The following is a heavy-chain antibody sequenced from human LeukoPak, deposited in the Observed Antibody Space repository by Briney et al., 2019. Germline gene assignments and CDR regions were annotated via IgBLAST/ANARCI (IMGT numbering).Heavy chain of an antibody. J-gene: IGHJ6*02. CDR1: GYTFMKYG. D-gene: IGHD1-26*01. Sequence: ASVNVSCKASGYTFMKYGFSWVRQAPGQGLEWLGWISTYNGNTKCAEKFQGRVTMTTDTSTSTAYMELRSLRSDDTAVYHCARDPKWEGWNTEGRVMDVWGQGTTVTVSS. CDR2: ISTYNGNT. V-gene: IGHV1-18*01. CDR3: ARDPKWEGWNTEGRVMDV.